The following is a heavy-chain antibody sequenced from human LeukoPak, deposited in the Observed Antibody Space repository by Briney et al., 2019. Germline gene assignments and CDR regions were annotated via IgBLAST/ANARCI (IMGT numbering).Heavy chain of an antibody. CDR3: ARDMRGGNSYYFDS. V-gene: IGHV4-38-2*02. CDR1: GNSINRGYD. Sequence: SETLSLTCTVSGNSINRGYDWGWIRQPPGKGLEWIGSFYHSVSTYYNPSLKSRVTISVDPSKNQFSLKLSSVTAADTAVYYCARDMRGGNSYYFDSWGQGTLVTVSS. J-gene: IGHJ4*02. CDR2: FYHSVST. D-gene: IGHD4-23*01.